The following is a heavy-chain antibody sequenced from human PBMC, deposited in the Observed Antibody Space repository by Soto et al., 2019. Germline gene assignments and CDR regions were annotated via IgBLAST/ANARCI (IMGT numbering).Heavy chain of an antibody. CDR1: GFTFSSYA. D-gene: IGHD6-19*01. Sequence: EVQLLESGGGLVQPGGSLRLSCAASGFTFSSYAMTWVRQAPGKGLEWVSLILGGGGKTYYADSVKGRFTISRDKSKHRLYLQMNCLRAEHSDVYYCVKGASIGLSGDDYWGQGTLFTVSS. V-gene: IGHV3-23*01. CDR3: VKGASIGLSGDDY. CDR2: ILGGGGKT. J-gene: IGHJ4*02.